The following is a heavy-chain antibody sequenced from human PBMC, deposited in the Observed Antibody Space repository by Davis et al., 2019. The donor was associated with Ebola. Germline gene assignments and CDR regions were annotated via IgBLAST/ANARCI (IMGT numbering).Heavy chain of an antibody. Sequence: PSETLSLTCTVSGGSISSYYWSWIRQPPGKGLEWIGEINHSGSTNYNPSLKSRVTISVDTSKNQFSLKLSSVTAADTAVYYCARERGYGDYPYYYYGMDVWGQGTTVTVSS. CDR3: ARERGYGDYPYYYYGMDV. D-gene: IGHD4-17*01. V-gene: IGHV4-34*01. J-gene: IGHJ6*02. CDR2: INHSGST. CDR1: GGSISSYY.